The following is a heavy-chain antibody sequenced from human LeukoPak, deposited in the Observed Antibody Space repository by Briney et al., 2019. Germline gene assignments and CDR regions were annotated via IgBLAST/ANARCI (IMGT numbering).Heavy chain of an antibody. V-gene: IGHV3-23*01. J-gene: IGHJ4*02. CDR2: ISDTGGNT. D-gene: IGHD3-10*01. CDR3: AKKAYYYRSGTYDPFDY. Sequence: GGSLRLSCAASGFPFSIYVMTWVRQAPGKGLEWVSGISDTGGNTYYADSVKGRFTISRDNSKNTLYLQMNSLRVEDTAVYYCAKKAYYYRSGTYDPFDYWGRGTLVTVSS. CDR1: GFPFSIYV.